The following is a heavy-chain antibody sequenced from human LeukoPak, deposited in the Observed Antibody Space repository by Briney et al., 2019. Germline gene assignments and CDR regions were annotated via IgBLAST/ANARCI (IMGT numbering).Heavy chain of an antibody. CDR1: GFTFDDYA. J-gene: IGHJ4*02. V-gene: IGHV3-9*01. Sequence: GGSLRLSCAASGFTFDDYAMHWVRQAPGKGPEWVSGISWNSGSIGYADSVKGRFTISRDNAKNSLYLQMNSLRAEDTALYYCAKAAGYSSSWYEEARYYFDYWGQGTLVTVSS. D-gene: IGHD6-13*01. CDR2: ISWNSGSI. CDR3: AKAAGYSSSWYEEARYYFDY.